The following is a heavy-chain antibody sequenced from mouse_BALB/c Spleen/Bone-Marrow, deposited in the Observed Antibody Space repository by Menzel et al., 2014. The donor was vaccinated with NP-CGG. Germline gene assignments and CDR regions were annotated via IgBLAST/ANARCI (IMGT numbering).Heavy chain of an antibody. D-gene: IGHD1-1*01. CDR3: ARLLGYYFDY. CDR2: IYPGDGDT. J-gene: IGHJ2*01. V-gene: IGHV1-82*01. CDR1: GYAFSSSW. Sequence: VNVVESGPELVKPGASVKISCKASGYAFSSSWMNWVKQRPGQGLEWIGRIYPGDGDTNYNGKFKGKATLTADKSSSTAYMQLSSLTSVDSAVYFCARLLGYYFDYWGQGTTLTVSS.